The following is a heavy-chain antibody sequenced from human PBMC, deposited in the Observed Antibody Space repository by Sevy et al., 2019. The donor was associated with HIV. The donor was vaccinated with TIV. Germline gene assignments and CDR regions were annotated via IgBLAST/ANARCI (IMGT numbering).Heavy chain of an antibody. CDR3: ARTTVTTLSSARNNWFDP. J-gene: IGHJ5*02. D-gene: IGHD4-4*01. CDR1: GDSINNGDYY. Sequence: SETLSLTCTVSGDSINNGDYYWSWIRQRPGKGLEWIGKIYYTGTTYYNPSLKSRLRISVERSENTLSLSLRSVTAADTAVYYCARTTVTTLSSARNNWFDPWGQGTLVTVSS. CDR2: IYYTGTT. V-gene: IGHV4-31*03.